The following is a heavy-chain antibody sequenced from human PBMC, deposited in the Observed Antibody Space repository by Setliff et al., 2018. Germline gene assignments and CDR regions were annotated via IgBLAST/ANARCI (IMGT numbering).Heavy chain of an antibody. Sequence: ETLSLTCTVSGGSISVYYWTWFRQPPGKGLEWIGYISSGSTNYNPSLKSRVTISVDPSKNQFSLKLSSVTAADTAVYYCARGKVLYDYVWGSYRYGDYYYGMDVWGQGTTVTVSS. J-gene: IGHJ6*02. CDR2: ISSGST. D-gene: IGHD3-16*02. V-gene: IGHV4-4*08. CDR1: GGSISVYY. CDR3: ARGKVLYDYVWGSYRYGDYYYGMDV.